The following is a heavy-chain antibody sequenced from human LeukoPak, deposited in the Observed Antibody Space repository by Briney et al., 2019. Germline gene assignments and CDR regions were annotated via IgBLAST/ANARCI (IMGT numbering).Heavy chain of an antibody. CDR2: IYYSGST. Sequence: SETLSLTCTVSGGSISSYYWSWIRQPPGKGLEWIGYIYYSGSTNYNPSLKSRVTISVDTSKNQFSLKLSSVTAADTAVYYFAGAGTFTSFDPWGQGTLVTVSS. V-gene: IGHV4-59*01. CDR3: AGAGTFTSFDP. CDR1: GGSISSYY. J-gene: IGHJ5*02. D-gene: IGHD2/OR15-2a*01.